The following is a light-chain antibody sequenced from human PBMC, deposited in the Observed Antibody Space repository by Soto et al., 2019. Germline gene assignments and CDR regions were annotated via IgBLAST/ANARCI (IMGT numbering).Light chain of an antibody. Sequence: DILMTQSPSSLSASIGDRVTITCRASQSINNFLNWYQHKPGKAPKLLIYHASTLQSGVPSRFSGSGSGTDFTLTISSLQPEDFATYYCQQSYSTLLYTFGQGTNLEIK. J-gene: IGKJ2*01. CDR3: QQSYSTLLYT. CDR1: QSINNF. CDR2: HAS. V-gene: IGKV1-39*01.